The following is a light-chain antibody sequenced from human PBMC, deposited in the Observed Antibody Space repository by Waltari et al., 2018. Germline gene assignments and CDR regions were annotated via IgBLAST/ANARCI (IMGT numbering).Light chain of an antibody. Sequence: LSCRASQSVGRSLAWYQQKPGQAPRLLIYDASRRATGVPDSFSGSGSGTDFSLTISRLEPEDFAVYYCQMYVRLPATFGQGTKVEIK. CDR3: QMYVRLPAT. CDR2: DAS. V-gene: IGKV3-20*01. CDR1: QSVGRS. J-gene: IGKJ1*01.